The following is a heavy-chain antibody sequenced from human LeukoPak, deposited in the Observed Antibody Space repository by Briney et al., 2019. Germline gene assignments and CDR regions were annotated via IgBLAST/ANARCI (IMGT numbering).Heavy chain of an antibody. CDR3: ARLPTPNYYYYYYMDV. CDR1: GGSFSGYY. D-gene: IGHD4-11*01. V-gene: IGHV4-34*01. CDR2: INHSGST. Sequence: SETLSLTCAVYGGSFSGYYWSWIRQPPGKGLEWMGEINHSGSTNYNPSLKSRVTTSVDTSKNQFSLKLSSVTAADTAAYYCARLPTPNYYYYYYMDVWGKGTTVTVSS. J-gene: IGHJ6*03.